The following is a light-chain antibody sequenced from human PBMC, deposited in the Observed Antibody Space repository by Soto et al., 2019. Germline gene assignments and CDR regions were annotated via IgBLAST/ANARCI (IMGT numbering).Light chain of an antibody. CDR1: SSNIGSNT. J-gene: IGLJ2*01. CDR2: STN. Sequence: QSVLTQPPSASGTPGQRVTISCSGSSSNIGSNTVNWYQQLPGSAPKLLMYSTNQRPSWVPDRFSGSKSGTSASLAISGLQSEDEADYYCAAWDGSLNVVLFGGGTKLTVL. CDR3: AAWDGSLNVVL. V-gene: IGLV1-44*01.